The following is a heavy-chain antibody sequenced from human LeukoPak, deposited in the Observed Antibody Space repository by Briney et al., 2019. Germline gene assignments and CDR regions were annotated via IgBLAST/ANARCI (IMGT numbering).Heavy chain of an antibody. D-gene: IGHD1-20*01. CDR3: ARNNWNYYYMDV. Sequence: PSETLSLTCTVSGGSISRYYWSWIRQPPGKGLEWIGNIYYSGSTNYTPTLKSRVTISIDTSKNQFSLKLISVTAADTAVYYCARNNWNYYYMDVWGKGTTVTVSS. V-gene: IGHV4-59*01. CDR1: GGSISRYY. CDR2: IYYSGST. J-gene: IGHJ6*03.